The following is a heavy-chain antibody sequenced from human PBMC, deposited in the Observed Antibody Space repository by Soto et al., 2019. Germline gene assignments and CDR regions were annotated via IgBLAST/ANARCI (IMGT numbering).Heavy chain of an antibody. CDR1: GYTFTTYY. CDR3: ATRDPGHY. V-gene: IGHV1-46*01. Sequence: QVQLVQSGAEVKKPGSSVKASCKASGYTFTTYYMPWVRQASGQGLEWLGIISTDGGRTSYAQKSQGRVTMTRDTSSSTVYMELSRLRSEHKAVYYCATRDPGHYWGQGTLVTVSS. J-gene: IGHJ4*02. CDR2: ISTDGGRT.